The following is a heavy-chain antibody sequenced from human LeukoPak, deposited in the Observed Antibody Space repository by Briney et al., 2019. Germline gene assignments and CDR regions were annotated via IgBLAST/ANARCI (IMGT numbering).Heavy chain of an antibody. Sequence: SETLSLTCTVSNGSISNYYWSWIRQPAGKGLEWIGRIYAGGTFYSNPSLKSRVTMSVDTSKNQFSLKLTSVTAADTAVYYCARHRIPAALASAFDYWGQGTLVTVSS. CDR3: ARHRIPAALASAFDY. CDR1: NGSISNYY. V-gene: IGHV4-4*07. CDR2: IYAGGTF. D-gene: IGHD2-2*01. J-gene: IGHJ4*02.